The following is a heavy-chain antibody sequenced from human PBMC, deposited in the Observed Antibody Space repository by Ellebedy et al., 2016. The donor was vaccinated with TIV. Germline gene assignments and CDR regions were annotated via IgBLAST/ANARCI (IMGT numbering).Heavy chain of an antibody. Sequence: MPGGSLRLSCNVPGGSISPYHWSWIRQPPGKGLEWIGYIHDPGSATYVHSLKGRVTISVDMSKNQFSLKLTSVTAADTAIYYCAREGDSGDFLDYWGQGLLVTVSS. CDR2: IHDPGSA. CDR1: GGSISPYH. D-gene: IGHD4-17*01. CDR3: AREGDSGDFLDY. V-gene: IGHV4-4*08. J-gene: IGHJ4*02.